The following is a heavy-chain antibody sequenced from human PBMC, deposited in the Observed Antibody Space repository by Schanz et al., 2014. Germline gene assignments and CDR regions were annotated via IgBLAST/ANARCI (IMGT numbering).Heavy chain of an antibody. Sequence: EVQLVESGGGLVQPGGSLRLSCSASGFTFSIYAMHWVRQAPGKGLEWVSYISSSSSTRYYADSVKGRFTISRDNAKNSLFLQMNSLRAEDTAVYYCAKVDRTRYYAMDVWGQGTTVTVSS. CDR2: ISSSSSTR. J-gene: IGHJ6*02. CDR1: GFTFSIYA. CDR3: AKVDRTRYYAMDV. V-gene: IGHV3-48*01. D-gene: IGHD3-9*01.